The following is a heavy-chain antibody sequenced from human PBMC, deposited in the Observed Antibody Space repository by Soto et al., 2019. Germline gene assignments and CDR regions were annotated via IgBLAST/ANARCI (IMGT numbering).Heavy chain of an antibody. CDR1: GVSISGGGYY. CDR3: ASDSSGSKNAH. V-gene: IGHV4-31*03. CDR2: VYYTGST. Sequence: QVQLRESGPGLVKPSQTLSLTCTVSGVSISGGGYYWTWIRQHPEKGLEWIGFVYYTGSTFYNPSLQSRVSISVDTAKNHSSLALNSMTAAATAIYFCASDSSGSKNAHWGQGTLVTVSS. J-gene: IGHJ4*02. D-gene: IGHD6-19*01.